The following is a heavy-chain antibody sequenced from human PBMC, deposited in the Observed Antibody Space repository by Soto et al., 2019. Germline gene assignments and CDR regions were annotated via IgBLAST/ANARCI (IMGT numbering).Heavy chain of an antibody. CDR1: GGTFSSYT. CDR2: IIPILGIA. V-gene: IGHV1-69*02. J-gene: IGHJ4*02. D-gene: IGHD5-12*01. Sequence: GASVKVSCKASGGTFSSYTISWVRQAPGQGLEWMGRIIPILGIANYAQKFQGRVTITADKSTSTAYMELSSLRSEDTAVYYCARALSGYDSNYFDYWGQGTLVTVSS. CDR3: ARALSGYDSNYFDY.